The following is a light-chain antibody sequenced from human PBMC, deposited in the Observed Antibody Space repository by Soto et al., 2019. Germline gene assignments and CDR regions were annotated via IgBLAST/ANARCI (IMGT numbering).Light chain of an antibody. CDR1: SSDVGGYNY. CDR2: EVS. J-gene: IGLJ3*02. CDR3: SSYAGSNNLV. V-gene: IGLV2-8*01. Sequence: QSALTQPPSXXXXXXXXXXXXCTGTSSDVGGYNYVSWYQQHPGKAPKLMIXEVSKRPSGVPDRFSGSKSGNTASLTVSGLQAEDEADYYCSSYAGSNNLVFGGGTKLTVL.